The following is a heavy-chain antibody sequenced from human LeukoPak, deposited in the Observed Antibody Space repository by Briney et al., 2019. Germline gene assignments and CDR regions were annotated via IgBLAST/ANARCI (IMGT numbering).Heavy chain of an antibody. Sequence: PSETLSLTCTVSGGSISSYYWSWIRQPPGKGLERIGYIYYSGSTNYNPSLKSRVTISVDTSKNQFSLKLSSVTAADTAVYYCASTPRNIVGATGAFDYWGQGTLVTVSS. J-gene: IGHJ4*02. V-gene: IGHV4-59*08. CDR2: IYYSGST. CDR3: ASTPRNIVGATGAFDY. D-gene: IGHD1-26*01. CDR1: GGSISSYY.